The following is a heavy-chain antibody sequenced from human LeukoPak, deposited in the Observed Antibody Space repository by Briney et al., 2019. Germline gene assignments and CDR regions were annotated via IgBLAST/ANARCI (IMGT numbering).Heavy chain of an antibody. CDR1: GYTLTSYY. J-gene: IGHJ6*04. CDR2: INPSGGST. D-gene: IGHD1-1*01. Sequence: ASVKVSCKASGYTLTSYYMHWVRQAPGQGLEWMGIINPSGGSTSYAQKFQGRVTMTRDTSTSTVYMELSSLRSEDTAVYYCARDTSTGTTFRDYYYYGMDVWGKGTTVTVSS. V-gene: IGHV1-46*01. CDR3: ARDTSTGTTFRDYYYYGMDV.